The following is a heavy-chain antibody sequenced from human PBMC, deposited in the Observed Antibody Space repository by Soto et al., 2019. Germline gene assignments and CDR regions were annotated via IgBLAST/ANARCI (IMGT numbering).Heavy chain of an antibody. J-gene: IGHJ6*02. CDR1: RGTFSSYA. CDR2: IIPICGTA. D-gene: IGHD6-19*01. V-gene: IGHV1-69*01. CDR3: ARGSIAVAGTDYCYGMDV. Sequence: QVQLVQSGAEVKKPGSSVKVSCKASRGTFSSYAISWVRQAPGQGLEWMGGIIPICGTANYAQKFQGRVTITADESTSTDYMELSSLRSEDTVVYYCARGSIAVAGTDYCYGMDVWGQGTTVTVSS.